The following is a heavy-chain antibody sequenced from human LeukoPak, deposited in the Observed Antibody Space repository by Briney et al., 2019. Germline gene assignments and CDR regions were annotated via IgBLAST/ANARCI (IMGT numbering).Heavy chain of an antibody. CDR2: ISSGGYT. CDR1: GFTVSSNY. V-gene: IGHV3-66*01. Sequence: GGSLRLSCAASGFTVSSNYMSWVRQAPGKWLEWVSIISSGGYTYYADSVKGRFTISRDNSKNTLYLQMNSLRAEDTAVYYCARDGGGSYFNPSYYFDYWGQGTLVTVSS. CDR3: ARDGGGSYFNPSYYFDY. J-gene: IGHJ4*02. D-gene: IGHD1-26*01.